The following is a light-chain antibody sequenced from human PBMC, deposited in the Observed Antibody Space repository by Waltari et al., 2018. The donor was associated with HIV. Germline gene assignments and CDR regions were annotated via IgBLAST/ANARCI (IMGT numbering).Light chain of an antibody. CDR3: AVWDDSLRSVL. CDR2: TNM. V-gene: IGLV1-44*01. CDR1: SSNIGTNP. J-gene: IGLJ3*02. Sequence: QSVLTQPPSASGTPGQRVNISCSGGSSNIGTNPVNWDRQFPGEAPKLLIYTNMQRPSGVPDRFSGSKSGTSASLAISGLQSEDEADFYCAVWDDSLRSVLFGGGTRLTVL.